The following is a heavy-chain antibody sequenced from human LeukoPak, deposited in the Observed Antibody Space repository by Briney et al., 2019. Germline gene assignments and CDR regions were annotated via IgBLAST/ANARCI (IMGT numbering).Heavy chain of an antibody. CDR2: ISGSGGST. D-gene: IGHD6-19*01. Sequence: PGGSLRLSCAASGFTFSSQPMSWVRQAPGKGLEWVSVISGSGGSTYYADSVKGRFTISRDNSKNTLYLQMNSLRAEDTAVYYCAKGTAYVSGWHFDYWGQGTLVTVSS. J-gene: IGHJ4*02. CDR1: GFTFSSQP. CDR3: AKGTAYVSGWHFDY. V-gene: IGHV3-23*01.